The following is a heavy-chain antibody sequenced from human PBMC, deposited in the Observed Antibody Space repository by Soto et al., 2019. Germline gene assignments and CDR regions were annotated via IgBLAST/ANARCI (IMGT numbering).Heavy chain of an antibody. J-gene: IGHJ4*02. Sequence: EVQLVESGGGLVQPGGSLKLSCAASGFTFSGSVMHWVRQASGKGLEWVGHIRSKTNSYATAYAASVKGRFTISRDDSKNTAYLQMNSLKTEDTAVYYCTRPDGDYFQPRVGYWGQGTLVTVSS. V-gene: IGHV3-73*02. CDR1: GFTFSGSV. CDR2: IRSKTNSYAT. D-gene: IGHD4-17*01. CDR3: TRPDGDYFQPRVGY.